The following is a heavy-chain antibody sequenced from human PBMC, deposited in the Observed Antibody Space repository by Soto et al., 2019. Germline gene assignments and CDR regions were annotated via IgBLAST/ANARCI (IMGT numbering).Heavy chain of an antibody. CDR1: GGSISSSNW. V-gene: IGHV4-4*01. CDR3: ARAWRGYCSGGSCYSGLHGMDV. Sequence: QVQLQESGPGLVKPSGTLSLTCAVSGGSISSSNWWSWVRQPPGKGLEWIGEIYHSGSTNYNPSLKTRVPISVHTAKNQISPKLSSVTAADTSVYCCARAWRGYCSGGSCYSGLHGMDVWRQGTTVTVSS. D-gene: IGHD2-15*01. J-gene: IGHJ6*02. CDR2: IYHSGST.